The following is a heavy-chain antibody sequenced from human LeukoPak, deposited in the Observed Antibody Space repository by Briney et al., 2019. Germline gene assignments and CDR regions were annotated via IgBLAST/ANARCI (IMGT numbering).Heavy chain of an antibody. J-gene: IGHJ5*02. CDR3: ARGIVPAARGNWFDP. V-gene: IGHV4-34*01. Sequence: SETLSLTCAVYGGSFSGYYWSWIRQPPGKGLEWIGEINHSGSTNYNPSLKSRVTISVDTSKNQFSLKLSSVTAADTAVYYCARGIVPAARGNWFDPGGQGTLATVSS. D-gene: IGHD2-2*01. CDR2: INHSGST. CDR1: GGSFSGYY.